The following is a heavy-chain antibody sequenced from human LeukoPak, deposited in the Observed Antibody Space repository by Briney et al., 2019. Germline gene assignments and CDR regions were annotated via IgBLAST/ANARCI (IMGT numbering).Heavy chain of an antibody. CDR2: ISYDGSDK. Sequence: PGGSLRLSCAASGFTFSSYVMHWVRQAPGKGLEWVAVISYDGSDKYYADSAKGRFTMSRDNSKKQLYLQMNSPRVEDTAVYYCAKGVRGVIAYYFDYWGQGTLVTVSS. D-gene: IGHD3-10*01. V-gene: IGHV3-30*18. CDR3: AKGVRGVIAYYFDY. J-gene: IGHJ4*02. CDR1: GFTFSSYV.